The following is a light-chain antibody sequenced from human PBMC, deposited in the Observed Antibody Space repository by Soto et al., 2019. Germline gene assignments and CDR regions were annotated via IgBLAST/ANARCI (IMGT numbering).Light chain of an antibody. CDR2: DNN. V-gene: IGLV1-51*01. Sequence: SVMTQPPSVSAATGQRVTVSCSGSSSNICNNYVSWYRHLPGTAPELLIYDNNQRPSGIPARFSGSKSGTSATLGITGLQTGDEADYYCVTWDTSLSVFGFGTGTNVTVL. CDR1: SSNICNNY. J-gene: IGLJ1*01. CDR3: VTWDTSLSVFG.